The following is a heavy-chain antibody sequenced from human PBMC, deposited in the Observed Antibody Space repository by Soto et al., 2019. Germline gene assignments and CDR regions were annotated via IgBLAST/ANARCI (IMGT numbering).Heavy chain of an antibody. CDR3: AKGRRYSSGWYESDAFDI. CDR1: GFTFSSYG. Sequence: QVQLVESGGGVAQPGRSLRLSCAASGFTFSSYGMHWVRQAPGKGLEWVAVISYDGSNKYYADSVKGRFTISRDNSKNTLYLQMNSLRAEDTAVYYCAKGRRYSSGWYESDAFDIWGQGTMVTVSS. V-gene: IGHV3-30*18. J-gene: IGHJ3*02. D-gene: IGHD6-19*01. CDR2: ISYDGSNK.